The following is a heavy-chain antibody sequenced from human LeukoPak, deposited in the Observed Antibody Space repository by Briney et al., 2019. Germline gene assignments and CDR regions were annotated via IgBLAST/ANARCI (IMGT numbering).Heavy chain of an antibody. V-gene: IGHV4-39*07. D-gene: IGHD3-22*01. CDR2: ASYSGNT. J-gene: IGHJ4*02. CDR3: ARDQYYDVSTYYEIDY. Sequence: PSETLSLTCTVSGASISSSTYYWGWIRQPPGKGLEWIGSASYSGNTYHNPSLKSRVTILVDTSKNQFSLKMTSVTAADTAVYYCARDQYYDVSTYYEIDYWGQGTLVTVSS. CDR1: GASISSSTYY.